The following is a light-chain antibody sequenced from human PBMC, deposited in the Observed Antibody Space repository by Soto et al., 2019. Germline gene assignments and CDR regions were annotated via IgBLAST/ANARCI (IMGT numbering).Light chain of an antibody. CDR1: QDIRNT. J-gene: IGKJ4*01. CDR3: QQYNSWPPLT. Sequence: IQMTQSPSSLSASVGDRVAISCRASQDIRNTLAWYQQKPGEAPKLLIYAASSLHSGVPSRFSGSGSGTEFTLTINSLQSEDFAVYYCQQYNSWPPLTFGGGTKVDI. CDR2: AAS. V-gene: IGKV1-17*01.